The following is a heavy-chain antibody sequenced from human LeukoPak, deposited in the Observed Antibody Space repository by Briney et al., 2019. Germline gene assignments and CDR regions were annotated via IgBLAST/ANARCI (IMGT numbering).Heavy chain of an antibody. V-gene: IGHV4-31*03. CDR3: ARDRGGSDS. D-gene: IGHD3-10*01. CDR2: IHYSGST. J-gene: IGHJ5*01. Sequence: SETLSLTCTVSGDSLSSGDFYWTWIRPHPGKGLEWIGYIHYSGSTFYNPSLKSRLTMSVDTSKNQFSLRLSSVTAADTAVYYCARDRGGSDSWGQGTLITVSS. CDR1: GDSLSSGDFY.